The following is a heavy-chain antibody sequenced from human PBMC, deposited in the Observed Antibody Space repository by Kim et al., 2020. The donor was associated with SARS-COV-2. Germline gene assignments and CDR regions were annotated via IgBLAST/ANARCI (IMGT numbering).Heavy chain of an antibody. CDR1: GGSISSNSRY. V-gene: IGHV4-39*01. J-gene: IGHJ5*02. CDR3: ATHEEALNWFDP. CDR2: IHYSGRA. Sequence: SETLSLTCTVSGGSISSNSRYWDWIRQPPGKPLEWIGNIHYSGRARYNPSLQSRVTLFVDTSKNQFSLRLTSVTAADKAIYYCATHEEALNWFDPWGRGILVTVSS.